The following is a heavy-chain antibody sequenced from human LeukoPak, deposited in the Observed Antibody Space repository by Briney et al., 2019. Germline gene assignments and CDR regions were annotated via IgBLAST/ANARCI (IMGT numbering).Heavy chain of an antibody. CDR1: GFTFTSYG. D-gene: IGHD3-10*01. Sequence: SGGSLRLSCAASGFTFTSYGMHWVRQAPGKGLEWVAVISYDGSNKYYADSVKGRFTISRDNSKNTLYLQMNSLRAEDTAVYYCANYGSGTDGFDYWGQGTLVTVSS. J-gene: IGHJ4*02. V-gene: IGHV3-30*18. CDR2: ISYDGSNK. CDR3: ANYGSGTDGFDY.